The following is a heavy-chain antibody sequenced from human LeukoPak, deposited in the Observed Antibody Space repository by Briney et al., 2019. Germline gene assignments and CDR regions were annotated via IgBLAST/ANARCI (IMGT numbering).Heavy chain of an antibody. CDR1: GFTFSSYT. CDR2: ISGSGGST. J-gene: IGHJ4*02. CDR3: AKCYYDSSGYYLGY. D-gene: IGHD3-22*01. Sequence: GGSLRLSCAASGFTFSSYTMSWVRQAPGKGLEWVSAISGSGGSTYYADSVKGRFTISRDNSKNTLYLQMNSLRAEDTAVYYCAKCYYDSSGYYLGYWGQGTLVTVSS. V-gene: IGHV3-23*01.